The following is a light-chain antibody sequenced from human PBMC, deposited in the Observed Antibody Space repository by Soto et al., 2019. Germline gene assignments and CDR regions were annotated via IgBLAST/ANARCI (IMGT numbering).Light chain of an antibody. Sequence: DFVMTQSPDSLAVPLGERATINCKSSQSVLYSSNNKNYLAWYQQKPGQPPKLLIYWASTRESGVPDRFSGSGSGTDFTLTITSMQAAAVAVYFCQQYYSSPLTFGGGTKVDIK. J-gene: IGKJ4*01. CDR2: WAS. V-gene: IGKV4-1*01. CDR3: QQYYSSPLT. CDR1: QSVLYSSNNKNY.